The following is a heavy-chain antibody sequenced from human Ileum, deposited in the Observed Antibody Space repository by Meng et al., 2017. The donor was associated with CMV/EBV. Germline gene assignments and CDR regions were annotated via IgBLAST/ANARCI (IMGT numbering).Heavy chain of an antibody. CDR3: ARDNWGYDY. Sequence: QVDRVQVGTEVKKPGASVKVSCKTSGYTFTNHNIAWVRQAPGQGLEWMGWISVHHGNTDYAQKYQDRVTMTRDTSTNTAYMELRSLTSDDTAMYYCARDNWGYDYWGQGTLVTVSS. V-gene: IGHV1-18*01. J-gene: IGHJ4*02. CDR2: ISVHHGNT. D-gene: IGHD7-27*01. CDR1: GYTFTNHN.